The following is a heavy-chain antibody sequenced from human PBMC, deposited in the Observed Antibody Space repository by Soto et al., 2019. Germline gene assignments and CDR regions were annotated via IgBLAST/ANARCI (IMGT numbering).Heavy chain of an antibody. D-gene: IGHD2-2*01. CDR1: GGSFSGYY. J-gene: IGHJ4*02. CDR2: INHSGST. V-gene: IGHV4-34*01. CDR3: ARAGLRTRTTLRYYFDY. Sequence: SETLSLTCAVYGGSFSGYYWSWIRQPPGKGLEWIGEINHSGSTNYNPSLKSRVTISVDTSKNQFSLKLSSVTAADTAVYYCARAGLRTRTTLRYYFDYWGQGTLVTVSS.